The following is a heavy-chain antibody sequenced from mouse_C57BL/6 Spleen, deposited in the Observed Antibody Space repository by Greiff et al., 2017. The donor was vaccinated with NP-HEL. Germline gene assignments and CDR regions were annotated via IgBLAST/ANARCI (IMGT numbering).Heavy chain of an antibody. Sequence: EVHLVESGPELVKPGASVKMSCKASGYTFTDYNMHWVKQSHGKSLEWIGYINPNNGGTSYNQKFKGKATLTVNKSSSTAYMELRSLTSEDSAVYYCARRERAYYSNYLDYWGQGTTLTVSS. CDR1: GYTFTDYN. CDR3: ARRERAYYSNYLDY. D-gene: IGHD2-5*01. V-gene: IGHV1-22*01. CDR2: INPNNGGT. J-gene: IGHJ2*01.